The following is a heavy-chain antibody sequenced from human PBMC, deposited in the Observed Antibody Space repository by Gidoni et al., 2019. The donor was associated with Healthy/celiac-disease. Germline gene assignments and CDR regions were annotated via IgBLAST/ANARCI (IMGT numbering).Heavy chain of an antibody. J-gene: IGHJ4*02. CDR1: GGTFSSYA. Sequence: QVQLVQSGAEVKKPGSSVKVSCKASGGTFSSYAISWVRQAPGQGLEWMGGIIPIFGTANYAQKFQGRVTITADESTSTAYMELSSRRSEDTAVYYCARERGYYDSSGYYFDYWGQGTLVTVSS. V-gene: IGHV1-69*01. CDR2: IIPIFGTA. CDR3: ARERGYYDSSGYYFDY. D-gene: IGHD3-22*01.